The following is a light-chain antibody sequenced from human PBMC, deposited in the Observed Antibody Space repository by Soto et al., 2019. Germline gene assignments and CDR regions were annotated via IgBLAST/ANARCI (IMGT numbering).Light chain of an antibody. CDR2: GAS. CDR1: QSVSSNS. V-gene: IGKV3-20*01. J-gene: IGKJ4*01. CDR3: QHYGSSPLT. Sequence: EIVLTQSPGTLSLSPGEGDTLSCRASQSVSSNSLGWYQQKPGQAPRLLIYGASTRATGIPDRFSGSGSGTDFTLTINRLEPEDFAVYYCQHYGSSPLTFGGGTKVEIK.